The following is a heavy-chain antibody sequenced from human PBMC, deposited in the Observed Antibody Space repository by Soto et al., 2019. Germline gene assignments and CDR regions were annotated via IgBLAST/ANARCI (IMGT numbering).Heavy chain of an antibody. D-gene: IGHD2-21*02. J-gene: IGHJ6*02. CDR3: ARDLWGYCGTDCYPLDV. CDR2: MYNTGSA. CDR1: GGSISGYY. Sequence: SETLSLTCTFSGGSISGYYWSWIRQPPGKGLEWIGYMYNTGSAVYNPSFKSRVTISVDTSKNQFSLKLNSVTAADTAVYYCARDLWGYCGTDCYPLDVWGQGTTVTVSS. V-gene: IGHV4-59*01.